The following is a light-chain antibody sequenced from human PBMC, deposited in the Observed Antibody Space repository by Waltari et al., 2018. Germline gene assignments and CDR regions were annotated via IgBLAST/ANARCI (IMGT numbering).Light chain of an antibody. CDR3: SSYSSVTNVV. J-gene: IGLJ2*01. Sequence: QSALTQPASVSGSPGQSITISCTGTSSDVGGHPYVSWYQQHPGEAPKLIIYDVSSRPSGVSPRFSASMSGNTASLTISGLRTEDEADYYCSSYSSVTNVVFGGGTKLTVL. CDR2: DVS. V-gene: IGLV2-14*01. CDR1: SSDVGGHPY.